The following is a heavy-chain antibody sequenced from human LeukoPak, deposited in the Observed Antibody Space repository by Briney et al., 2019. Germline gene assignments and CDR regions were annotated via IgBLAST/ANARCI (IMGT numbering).Heavy chain of an antibody. CDR3: ASSRLQYSSSWYGCCWFEP. CDR1: GGTFSSYA. D-gene: IGHD6-13*01. Sequence: GASVKVSCKASGGTFSSYAISWVRQAPGQGLEWMGRIIPIFGTANYAQKFQGRVTITADESTSTAYMELSSLRSEDTAVYYCASSRLQYSSSWYGCCWFEPWGQGTLVTVSS. V-gene: IGHV1-69*13. CDR2: IIPIFGTA. J-gene: IGHJ5*02.